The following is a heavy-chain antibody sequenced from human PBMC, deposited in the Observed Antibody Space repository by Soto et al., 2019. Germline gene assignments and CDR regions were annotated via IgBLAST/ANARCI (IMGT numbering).Heavy chain of an antibody. V-gene: IGHV5-51*01. D-gene: IGHD2-2*01. Sequence: GESLKISCKGSGDSCISYWIVWVRQITGKGLEWMGIIYPGDSDTRYSPSLQGQVTISADKSISTAYLQWSSLKASDTAMYYCARPAPGYCISTSCSYDAFDIWGQGTMVTVSS. CDR1: GDSCISYW. J-gene: IGHJ3*02. CDR3: ARPAPGYCISTSCSYDAFDI. CDR2: IYPGDSDT.